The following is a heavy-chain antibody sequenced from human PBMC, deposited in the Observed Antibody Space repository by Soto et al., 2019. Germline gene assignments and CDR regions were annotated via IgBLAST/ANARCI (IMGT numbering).Heavy chain of an antibody. CDR1: GYTFTSYG. D-gene: IGHD4-17*01. CDR2: ISAYNGNT. V-gene: IGHV1-18*01. CDR3: ARAVGDSKATVTIDY. Sequence: ASVKVSCKASGYTFTSYGISWVRQAPGQGLEWMGWISAYNGNTNYAQKLQGRVTMTTDTSTSTAYMELRSLRSDDTAVYYCARAVGDSKATVTIDYWGQGTLVTVSS. J-gene: IGHJ4*02.